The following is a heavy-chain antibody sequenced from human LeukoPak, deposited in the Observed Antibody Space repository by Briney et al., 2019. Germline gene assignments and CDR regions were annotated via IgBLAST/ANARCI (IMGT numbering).Heavy chain of an antibody. CDR3: ARYSSGWYWFDY. CDR1: GFTFSSYS. Sequence: GGSLRLSCAASGFTFSSYSMNWVRQAPGKGLEWVSSISSSSSYIYYADSVKGRFTISRDNAKNSLYLRMNSLRAEDTAVYYRARYSSGWYWFDYWGQGTLVTVSS. CDR2: ISSSSSYI. V-gene: IGHV3-21*01. D-gene: IGHD6-19*01. J-gene: IGHJ4*02.